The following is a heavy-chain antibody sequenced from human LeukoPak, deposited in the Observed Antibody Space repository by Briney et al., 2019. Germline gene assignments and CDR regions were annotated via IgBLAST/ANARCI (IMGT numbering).Heavy chain of an antibody. CDR1: GFTFSSSA. CDR2: ISGSGGST. V-gene: IGHV3-23*01. D-gene: IGHD2-15*01. J-gene: IGHJ6*02. CDR3: AKVLLARAYYYGMDV. Sequence: GGSLRLSCAASGFTFSSSAMSWVRQAPGKGLEWVSAISGSGGSTYYADSVKGRFTISRDNSKNTLYLQMNSLRVEDTAVYYCAKVLLARAYYYGMDVWGQGTTVTVSS.